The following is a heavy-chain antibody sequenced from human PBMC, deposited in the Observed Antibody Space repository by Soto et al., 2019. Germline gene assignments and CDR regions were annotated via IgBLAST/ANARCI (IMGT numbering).Heavy chain of an antibody. Sequence: GASVKVSCKASGYTFTSYGISWVRQAPGQGLEWVGWISAYNGNTNYAQKLQGRVTMTTDTSTSTAYMELRSLRSDDTAVYYCARDGGSTIFGVVINYYYYGMDVWGQVTTVTASS. CDR2: ISAYNGNT. CDR1: GYTFTSYG. CDR3: ARDGGSTIFGVVINYYYYGMDV. V-gene: IGHV1-18*01. J-gene: IGHJ6*02. D-gene: IGHD3-3*01.